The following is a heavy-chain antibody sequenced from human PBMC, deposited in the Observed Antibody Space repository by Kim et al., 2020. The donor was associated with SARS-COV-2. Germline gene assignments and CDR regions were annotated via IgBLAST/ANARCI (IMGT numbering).Heavy chain of an antibody. CDR3: ARGLTAAGANNFDH. Sequence: NPSLGGRVTMSVDTSKTQFSLELTSVTAADTAVYYCARGLTAAGANNFDHWGQGTLVTVSS. J-gene: IGHJ4*02. D-gene: IGHD6-13*01. V-gene: IGHV4-4*07.